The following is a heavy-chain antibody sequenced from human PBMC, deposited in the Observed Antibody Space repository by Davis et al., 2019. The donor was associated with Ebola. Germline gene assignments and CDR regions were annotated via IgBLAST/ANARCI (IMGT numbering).Heavy chain of an antibody. J-gene: IGHJ4*02. CDR1: GVSISSHY. D-gene: IGHD3-10*01. CDR3: SERGSSV. Sequence: PSETLSLTCTVSGVSISSHYWSWIRQPPGKRLEWFGSIYYTGNAYYNSSLASRATISVDTSKNQFSLKSTSVTAADTAMYYCSERGSSVWGQGTLVTVSS. CDR2: IYYTGNA. V-gene: IGHV4-59*03.